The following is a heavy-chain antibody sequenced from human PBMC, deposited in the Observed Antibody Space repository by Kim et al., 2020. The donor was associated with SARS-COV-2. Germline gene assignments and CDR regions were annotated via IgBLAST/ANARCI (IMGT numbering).Heavy chain of an antibody. Sequence: GGSLRLSCAASGFTFSSYSMNWVRQAPGKGLEWVSSISSSSSYIYYADSVKGRFTISRDNAKNSLYLQMNSLRAEDTAVYYCARDLGGKVLLWFGELLGAGFDPWGQGTLVTVSS. D-gene: IGHD3-10*01. J-gene: IGHJ5*02. CDR3: ARDLGGKVLLWFGELLGAGFDP. V-gene: IGHV3-21*01. CDR2: ISSSSSYI. CDR1: GFTFSSYS.